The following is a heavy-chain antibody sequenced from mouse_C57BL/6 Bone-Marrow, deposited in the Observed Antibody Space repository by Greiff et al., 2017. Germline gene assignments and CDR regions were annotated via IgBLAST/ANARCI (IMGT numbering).Heavy chain of an antibody. V-gene: IGHV1-53*01. Sequence: QVQLQQSGTELVKPGASVQLSCKASGYTFTSYWMHWVKQRPGQGLEWIGNINPSNGGTNYNQKFKSKATLTVDKSSSTAYLQLSSLTSEDSAVXYCARKYCDDYDVYSVDYWGQGASGTVST. CDR1: GYTFTSYW. J-gene: IGHJ4*01. D-gene: IGHD2-4*01. CDR3: ARKYCDDYDVYSVDY. CDR2: INPSNGGT.